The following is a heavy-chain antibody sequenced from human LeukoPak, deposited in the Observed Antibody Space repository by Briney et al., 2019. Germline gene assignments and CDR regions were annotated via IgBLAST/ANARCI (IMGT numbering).Heavy chain of an antibody. CDR3: ARNNGMDV. J-gene: IGHJ6*02. Sequence: GGSLRLSCAASGFTFSRHPMNWVRQAPGKGLEWVSYISPGTIYYADSVKGRFTISKDNAKNSLYLQMNSLRAEDTALYHCARNNGMDVWGQGTTVIVSS. CDR2: ISPGTI. CDR1: GFTFSRHP. V-gene: IGHV3-48*04.